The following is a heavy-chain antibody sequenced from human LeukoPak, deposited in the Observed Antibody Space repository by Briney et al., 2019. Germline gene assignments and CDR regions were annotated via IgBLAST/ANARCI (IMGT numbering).Heavy chain of an antibody. CDR2: IRYDGSNK. D-gene: IGHD3-10*01. CDR1: GFTFSSYG. Sequence: GGSLRLSCAASGFTFSSYGMHWVRQAPGKGLEWVAFIRYDGSNKYYADSVKGRFTISRDNSKNTLYLQMNSLRAEDTAVYYCAKRFGESPQEYYYYYMDVWGKGTTVTVSS. V-gene: IGHV3-30*02. J-gene: IGHJ6*03. CDR3: AKRFGESPQEYYYYYMDV.